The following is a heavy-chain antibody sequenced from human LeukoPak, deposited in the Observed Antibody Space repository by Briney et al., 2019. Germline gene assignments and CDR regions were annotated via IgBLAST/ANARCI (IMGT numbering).Heavy chain of an antibody. Sequence: GGSLRLSCAASGFTFSSYSMNWVRQAPGKGLEWVSSISSSSSYIYYADSVKGRLTISRDNAKNSLYLQMNSLRAEDTAVYYCAREYGRYSRFDYWGQGTTVTVSS. D-gene: IGHD6-13*01. CDR3: AREYGRYSRFDY. V-gene: IGHV3-21*01. CDR2: ISSSSSYI. CDR1: GFTFSSYS. J-gene: IGHJ4*03.